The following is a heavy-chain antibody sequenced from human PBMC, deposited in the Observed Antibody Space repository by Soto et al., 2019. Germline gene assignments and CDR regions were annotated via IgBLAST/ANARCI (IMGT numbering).Heavy chain of an antibody. Sequence: PGGSLRLSCQASGFNFDNYGMHWVRQAPGKGPEWVAVITYDGSNKYYADSVKGRFTISIDNSKKTLSLHLNTLKPEDTAVYHCAKDRVGGTFYTPLGFWGQGTLVTVSS. CDR2: ITYDGSNK. V-gene: IGHV3-30*18. D-gene: IGHD1-7*01. J-gene: IGHJ4*02. CDR1: GFNFDNYG. CDR3: AKDRVGGTFYTPLGF.